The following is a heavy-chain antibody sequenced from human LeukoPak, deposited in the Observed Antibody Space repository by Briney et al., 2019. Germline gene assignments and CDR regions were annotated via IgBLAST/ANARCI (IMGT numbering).Heavy chain of an antibody. Sequence: GGSLRLSCTASGFSFSGHWMHWARQLPGRGLVWVSRISPTGSTTSYADSVKGRFTVSRDNAKNTLYLQVNNLRAEDTAVYYCARGPNSNWSGLDFWGQGTLLTVSS. D-gene: IGHD6-6*01. V-gene: IGHV3-74*01. CDR1: GFSFSGHW. CDR3: ARGPNSNWSGLDF. J-gene: IGHJ4*02. CDR2: ISPTGSTT.